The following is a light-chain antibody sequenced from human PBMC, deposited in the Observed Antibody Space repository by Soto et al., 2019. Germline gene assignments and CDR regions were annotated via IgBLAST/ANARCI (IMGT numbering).Light chain of an antibody. Sequence: IQMPQSHSTLSASLGDRFTITCLASQTISSWLACYQQKPGKAPKLLIYKASTLKSGVPSRFSGSGSGTELTLTISSLQPDDFAPYYCQHYNSYSEAFGQGTKVDIK. J-gene: IGKJ1*01. CDR1: QTISSW. V-gene: IGKV1-5*03. CDR2: KAS. CDR3: QHYNSYSEA.